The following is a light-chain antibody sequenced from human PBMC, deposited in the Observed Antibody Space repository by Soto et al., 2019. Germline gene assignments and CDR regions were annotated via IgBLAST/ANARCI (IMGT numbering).Light chain of an antibody. CDR1: QSVGSNY. J-gene: IGKJ1*01. CDR3: QQYGGSVQT. Sequence: EIVLTQFPGTLSLSPGERATLSCRASQSVGSNYLAWYQQRPGQPPNLLIFGASHRATDIPDRFSGSGSGTDFTLTISRLEPEDFAVYYCQQYGGSVQTFGQGTKVEIK. V-gene: IGKV3-20*01. CDR2: GAS.